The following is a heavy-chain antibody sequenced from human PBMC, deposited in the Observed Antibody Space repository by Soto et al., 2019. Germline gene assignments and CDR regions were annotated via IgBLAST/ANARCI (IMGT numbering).Heavy chain of an antibody. CDR3: ARGPIDFWSGYPYYGV. J-gene: IGHJ6*04. V-gene: IGHV4-4*02. CDR2: IYHSGST. CDR1: SGSISSSNW. Sequence: SETLSLTCAVSSGSISSSNWWSWVRQPPGKGLEWIGEIYHSGSTNYNPSLKSRVTISVDKSKNQFSLKLSSVTAADTAVYYCARGPIDFWSGYPYYGVWGKGTTVTVSS. D-gene: IGHD3-3*01.